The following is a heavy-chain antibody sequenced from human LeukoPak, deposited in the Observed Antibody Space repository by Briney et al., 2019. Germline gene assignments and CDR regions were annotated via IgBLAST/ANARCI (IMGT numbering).Heavy chain of an antibody. V-gene: IGHV3-23*01. CDR2: LSGGSGQT. CDR3: AQHCVGHNLPRDY. D-gene: IGHD5-24*01. CDR1: GFSFSSYA. Sequence: PGGSLRLSCAASGFSFSSYAMYWVRQTPGKGLEWVSALSGGSGQTYYADSVKGRFTISRDNSKSILYLQMNSLRAEDTALYYCAQHCVGHNLPRDYWGQGAQVTVSS. J-gene: IGHJ4*02.